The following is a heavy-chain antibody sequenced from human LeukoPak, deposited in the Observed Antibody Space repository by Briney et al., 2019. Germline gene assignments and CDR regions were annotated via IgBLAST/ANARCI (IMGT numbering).Heavy chain of an antibody. Sequence: GESLKISCKGSGFSFTSYWIAWARQMPGKGLECMGIIYPTDSETRYSPPFQDQVTISADKSISTAYLQWNSLKASDTALYYCASAIVEVPAADHAFDIWGQGTMVIVSS. CDR2: IYPTDSET. CDR1: GFSFTSYW. CDR3: ASAIVEVPAADHAFDI. D-gene: IGHD2-2*01. V-gene: IGHV5-51*01. J-gene: IGHJ3*02.